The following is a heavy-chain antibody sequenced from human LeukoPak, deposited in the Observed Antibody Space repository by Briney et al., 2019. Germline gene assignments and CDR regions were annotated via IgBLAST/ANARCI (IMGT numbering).Heavy chain of an antibody. J-gene: IGHJ4*02. Sequence: PGGSLRLSCAASGFTFDDYGMSWVRQAPGKRLEWVSGINWNGGSTGYADSVKGRFTISRDNAKNSLYLQMNSLRAEDTALYYCASGLIAAAGTAGYWGQGTLVTVSS. CDR2: INWNGGST. CDR3: ASGLIAAAGTAGY. V-gene: IGHV3-20*04. CDR1: GFTFDDYG. D-gene: IGHD6-13*01.